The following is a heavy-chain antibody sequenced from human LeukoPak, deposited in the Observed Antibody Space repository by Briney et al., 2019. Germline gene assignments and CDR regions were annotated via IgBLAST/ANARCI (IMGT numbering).Heavy chain of an antibody. V-gene: IGHV1-18*01. Sequence: APVKVSCKASGYTFTSYGISWVRQAPGQGLEWMGWISAYNGNTNYAQKLQGRVTMTTDTSTSTAYMELRSLGSDDTAVYYCARVIKSLYYDILTGYYATHDAFDIWGQGTMVTVSS. CDR1: GYTFTSYG. CDR2: ISAYNGNT. J-gene: IGHJ3*02. D-gene: IGHD3-9*01. CDR3: ARVIKSLYYDILTGYYATHDAFDI.